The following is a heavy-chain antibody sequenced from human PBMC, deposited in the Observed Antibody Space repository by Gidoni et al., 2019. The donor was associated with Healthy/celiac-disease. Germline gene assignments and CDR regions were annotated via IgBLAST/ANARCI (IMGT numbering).Heavy chain of an antibody. J-gene: IGHJ5*02. CDR1: GFTFSSYA. D-gene: IGHD6-25*01. CDR2: ISGSGGST. CDR3: AKSFRMFYSSGREWFDP. V-gene: IGHV3-23*01. Sequence: EVQLLESGGGLVQPGGSRRLSCAASGFTFSSYAMSWVRQAPGKGLEWVSAISGSGGSTYYADSVKGRFTISRDNSKNTLYLQMNSLRAEDTAVYYCAKSFRMFYSSGREWFDPWGQGTLVTVSS.